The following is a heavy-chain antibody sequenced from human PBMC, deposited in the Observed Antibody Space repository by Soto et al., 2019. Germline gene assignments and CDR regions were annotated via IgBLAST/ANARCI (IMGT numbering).Heavy chain of an antibody. J-gene: IGHJ4*02. Sequence: HPGGSLRLSCAASGFTFSSYGMHWVRQAPGKGLEWVAVISYDGSNKYYADSVKGRFTISRDNSKNTLYLQMNSLRAEDTAVYYCAKVEYSSSWVYFDYWGQGTLVTVSS. CDR1: GFTFSSYG. CDR2: ISYDGSNK. D-gene: IGHD6-6*01. CDR3: AKVEYSSSWVYFDY. V-gene: IGHV3-30*18.